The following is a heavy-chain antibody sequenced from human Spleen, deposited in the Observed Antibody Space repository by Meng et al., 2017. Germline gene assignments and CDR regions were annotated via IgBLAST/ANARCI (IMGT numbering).Heavy chain of an antibody. Sequence: GESLKISCAASGFTFSDYYMSWVRQAPGKGLDWVSYISSYSGDKNYADSVKGRFTISRDNAKNSLYLQMNSLRAEDTAVYYCARIAYSSSCPDYWGQVTLVTVSS. CDR2: ISSYSGDK. J-gene: IGHJ4*02. V-gene: IGHV3-11*06. CDR1: GFTFSDYY. D-gene: IGHD6-13*01. CDR3: ARIAYSSSCPDY.